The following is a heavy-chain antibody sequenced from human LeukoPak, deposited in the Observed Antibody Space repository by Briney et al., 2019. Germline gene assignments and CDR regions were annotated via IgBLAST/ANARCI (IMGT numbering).Heavy chain of an antibody. CDR3: AKGRYGSGKRPNFDY. Sequence: PGGSLRLSCAASGFTFSSYAMSGVRQAPGKGLEWVSASSGSGGSTYYADSVKGRFTISRDNSKNTLYLQMNSLRAEDTAVYYCAKGRYGSGKRPNFDYWGQGTLVTVSS. J-gene: IGHJ4*02. CDR1: GFTFSSYA. CDR2: SSGSGGST. V-gene: IGHV3-23*01. D-gene: IGHD3-10*01.